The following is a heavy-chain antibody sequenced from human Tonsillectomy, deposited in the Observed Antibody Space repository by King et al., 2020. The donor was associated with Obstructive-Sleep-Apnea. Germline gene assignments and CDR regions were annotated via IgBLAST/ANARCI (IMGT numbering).Heavy chain of an antibody. D-gene: IGHD3-16*01. CDR2: ISSSTSTI. V-gene: IGHV3-48*04. Sequence: VQLVQSGGGLVQPGGSLRLSCAASGITFSSYSMNWVRQAPGKGLGWVSYISSSTSTIYYADSGKCRFTISRDNAKNSLYLQMNSLRAEDTAVYYCATGGPDAFDFWGRGTMVTVSS. J-gene: IGHJ3*01. CDR3: ATGGPDAFDF. CDR1: GITFSSYS.